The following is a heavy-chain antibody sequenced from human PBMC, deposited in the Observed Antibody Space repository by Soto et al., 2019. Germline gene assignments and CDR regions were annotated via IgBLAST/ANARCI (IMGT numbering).Heavy chain of an antibody. J-gene: IGHJ6*02. D-gene: IGHD1-26*01. V-gene: IGHV1-69*13. CDR2: IIPIFGTA. CDR1: GGTFSSYA. CDR3: TSEWELLRGPYPHYYYYGMDV. Sequence: GASVKVSCKASGGTFSSYAISWVRQAPGQGLEWMGGIIPIFGTANYAQKFQGRVTITADESTSTAYMELSSLRSEDTAVYYCTSEWELLRGPYPHYYYYGMDVWGQGTTVTVSS.